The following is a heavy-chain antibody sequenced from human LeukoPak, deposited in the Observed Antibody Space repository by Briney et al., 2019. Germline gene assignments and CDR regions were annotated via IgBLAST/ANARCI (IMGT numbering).Heavy chain of an antibody. J-gene: IGHJ4*02. V-gene: IGHV1-69*05. D-gene: IGHD5-24*01. CDR1: GGTFSSYA. Sequence: SVKVSCKASGGTFSSYAISWVRQAPGQGLEWMGGIIPIFGTANYAQKFQGRVTITTDESTSTAYMELSSLRSEDTAVYYCAREAVRWLQLNYFDYWGQGTLVTVSS. CDR2: IIPIFGTA. CDR3: AREAVRWLQLNYFDY.